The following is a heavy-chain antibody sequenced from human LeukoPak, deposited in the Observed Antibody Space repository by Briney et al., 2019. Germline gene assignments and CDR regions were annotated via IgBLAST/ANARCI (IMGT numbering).Heavy chain of an antibody. V-gene: IGHV4-59*01. CDR3: ARDLRAVAGKVGYFDY. CDR2: IYYSGST. J-gene: IGHJ4*02. CDR1: GGSISSYY. Sequence: SETLSLTCTVSGGSISSYYWSWIRQPPGKGLEWIGYIYYSGSTNYNPSLKSRVTISVDTSKNQFSLKLSSVTAADTAVYYCARDLRAVAGKVGYFDYWGQGTLVTVSS. D-gene: IGHD6-19*01.